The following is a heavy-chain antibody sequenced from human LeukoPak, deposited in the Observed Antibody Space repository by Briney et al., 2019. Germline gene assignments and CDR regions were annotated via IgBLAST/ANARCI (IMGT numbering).Heavy chain of an antibody. CDR3: ARGMAASGLSDY. CDR1: GFTFSSYA. CDR2: ISNDGSNS. Sequence: PGGSLRLSCAASGFTFSSYATHWVRQAPGKGLEWVAVISNDGSNSYYADSVKGRFTISRDNAKNSLYLQLNSLRDEDTAVYYCARGMAASGLSDYWGQGTLVTVSS. V-gene: IGHV3-30-3*01. D-gene: IGHD6-13*01. J-gene: IGHJ4*02.